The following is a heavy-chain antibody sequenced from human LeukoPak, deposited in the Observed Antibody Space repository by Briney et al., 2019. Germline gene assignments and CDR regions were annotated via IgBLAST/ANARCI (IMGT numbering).Heavy chain of an antibody. V-gene: IGHV4-34*01. Sequence: PSETLSLTCAVYIGSFSGYSWSWIREPPGKGLEWIGEINHSGNTKSNPSLKSRVTISVDTSKNQFSLKLTSVTAADTAVYYCARDGTGLDQWGQGNLVTVSS. CDR1: IGSFSGYS. J-gene: IGHJ4*02. D-gene: IGHD1-1*01. CDR3: ARDGTGLDQ. CDR2: INHSGNT.